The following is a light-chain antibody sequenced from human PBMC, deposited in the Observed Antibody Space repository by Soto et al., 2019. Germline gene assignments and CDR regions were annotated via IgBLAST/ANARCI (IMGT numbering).Light chain of an antibody. CDR1: QSLSTS. CDR3: QHGNVYPGT. J-gene: IGKJ1*01. V-gene: IGKV1-5*01. CDR2: DIS. Sequence: DIQMTQSPSTLSASAGDRVTITCRASQSLSTSFAWYQQRPGKAPRLLIYDISRRECGVPSRFSGSGSGTEFTLNITSLQADDFATYYCQHGNVYPGTFGQGTKVDIK.